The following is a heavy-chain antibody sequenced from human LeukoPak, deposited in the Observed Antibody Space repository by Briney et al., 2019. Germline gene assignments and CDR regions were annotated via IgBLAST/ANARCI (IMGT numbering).Heavy chain of an antibody. J-gene: IGHJ6*03. Sequence: GGSLRLSCAASGFTFSGSAMHWVRQASGKGLDWVSRIRSKANSYATAYAASVKGRFTISRDDSKNTAYLQMNSLKTEDTAVYYCSGDCSSTSCYLYYMDVWGKGTTVTVSS. CDR2: IRSKANSYAT. V-gene: IGHV3-73*01. D-gene: IGHD2-2*01. CDR3: SGDCSSTSCYLYYMDV. CDR1: GFTFSGSA.